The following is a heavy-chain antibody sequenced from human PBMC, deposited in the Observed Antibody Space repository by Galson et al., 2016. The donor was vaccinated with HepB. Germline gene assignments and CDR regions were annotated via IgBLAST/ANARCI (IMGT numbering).Heavy chain of an antibody. Sequence: SLRLSCAVSGFTFRHHQMHWVRQVPGQGLVWVSRIEPDGSSPIYADSVKGRFTISRDNAENRLYLQMNSLRPEDSAVYYCVRDLSGPDYWGQGNLVTVSS. D-gene: IGHD3-16*02. CDR3: VRDLSGPDY. J-gene: IGHJ4*02. V-gene: IGHV3-74*01. CDR2: IEPDGSSP. CDR1: GFTFRHHQ.